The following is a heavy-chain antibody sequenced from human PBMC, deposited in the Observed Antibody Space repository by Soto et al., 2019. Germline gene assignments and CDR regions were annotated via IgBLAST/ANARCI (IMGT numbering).Heavy chain of an antibody. V-gene: IGHV1-46*01. CDR1: GYSFISHY. D-gene: IGHD2-2*01. Sequence: QVQLVQSGAEVTRPGASVKVSCKASGYSFISHYIHWVRQAPGHGLEWMGFINPSGGSATLAQKSQGRVTMTRDTSTSTVYMELTILRSEDAAVYYCARDYLSSKLSLSYFDFWGQGTLVTVAS. J-gene: IGHJ4*02. CDR2: INPSGGSA. CDR3: ARDYLSSKLSLSYFDF.